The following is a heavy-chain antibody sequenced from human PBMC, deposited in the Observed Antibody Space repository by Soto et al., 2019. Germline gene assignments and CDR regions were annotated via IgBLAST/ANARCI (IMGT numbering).Heavy chain of an antibody. CDR2: ISLYSDST. V-gene: IGHV1-18*01. Sequence: QVQLVQSGGEVKRPGASVKVSCKTSGYTFSNYGITWVRQAPGQPLEWLGWISLYSDSTNYAQKFQGRVSMTTDTSTTTAYRERRSLRSDDTAVYYCARVVPGAEAWFGPWGQGTLVTVSS. CDR3: ARVVPGAEAWFGP. CDR1: GYTFSNYG. J-gene: IGHJ5*02. D-gene: IGHD2-2*01.